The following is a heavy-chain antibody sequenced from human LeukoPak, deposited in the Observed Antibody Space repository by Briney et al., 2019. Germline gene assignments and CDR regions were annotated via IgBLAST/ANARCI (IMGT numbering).Heavy chain of an antibody. J-gene: IGHJ4*02. CDR3: ARPRAWLRSPFDY. D-gene: IGHD5-12*01. Sequence: ASVKVSFKASGYTFTGYYMHWVRQAPGQGLEWMGWINPNSGGTNYAQKFQGRVTMTRDTSISTAYMELSRLRSDDTAVYYCARPRAWLRSPFDYWGQGTLVTVSS. CDR2: INPNSGGT. CDR1: GYTFTGYY. V-gene: IGHV1-2*02.